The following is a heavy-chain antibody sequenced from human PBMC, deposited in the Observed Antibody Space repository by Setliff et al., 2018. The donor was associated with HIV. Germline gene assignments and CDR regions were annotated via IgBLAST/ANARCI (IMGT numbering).Heavy chain of an antibody. CDR3: ARGEFYCGTDCYWSSFDY. CDR1: AGSIRSSTYY. CDR2: IYTSGST. J-gene: IGHJ4*02. D-gene: IGHD2-21*02. Sequence: SETLSLTCTVSAGSIRSSTYYWSWIRQPPGKGPEWIGYIYTSGSTNYNPSLRSRVTISVDTSKNHFSLRLSSVTAADTAVYYCARGEFYCGTDCYWSSFDYWGQGILVTVSS. V-gene: IGHV4-61*05.